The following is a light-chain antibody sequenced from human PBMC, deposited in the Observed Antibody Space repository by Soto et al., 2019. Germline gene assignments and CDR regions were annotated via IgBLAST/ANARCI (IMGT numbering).Light chain of an antibody. V-gene: IGLV2-23*02. CDR3: CSYAGSRVV. CDR1: SSDVGSYNL. CDR2: EVS. Sequence: QSVLTQPASVSGSPGQSITISCTGTSSDVGSYNLVSWYRQHPGKVPKLMIYEVSKRPSGISNRFSGSKSGNKASLTISGLQAEDEADYYCCSYAGSRVVFGGGTKLTVL. J-gene: IGLJ2*01.